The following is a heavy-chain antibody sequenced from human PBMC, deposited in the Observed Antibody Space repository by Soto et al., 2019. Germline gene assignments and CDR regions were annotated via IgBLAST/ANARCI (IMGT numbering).Heavy chain of an antibody. Sequence: SLRLSCAASGFTFSSYGMHWVRQAPGKGLEWVAVISYDGSNKYYADSVKGRFTISRDNSKNTLYLQMNSPRAEDTAVYYCAKDAGATLGRPYDYWGQGTLVTVSS. D-gene: IGHD1-26*01. CDR2: ISYDGSNK. CDR3: AKDAGATLGRPYDY. V-gene: IGHV3-30*18. CDR1: GFTFSSYG. J-gene: IGHJ4*02.